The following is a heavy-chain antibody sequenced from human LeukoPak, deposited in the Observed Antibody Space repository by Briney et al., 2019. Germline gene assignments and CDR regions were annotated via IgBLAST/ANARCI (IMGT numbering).Heavy chain of an antibody. CDR3: ARGFCSGGSCPQDAFDI. Sequence: ASVKVSCTASGYMFTGYYMHWVRQGPGQGLEWMGIISPSGGSTNYAQRFQGRVTMTRDTSKSTVYMELSSLRSDDTAVFCCARGFCSGGSCPQDAFDIWGQGTMVTVSS. J-gene: IGHJ3*02. D-gene: IGHD2-15*01. V-gene: IGHV1-46*01. CDR2: ISPSGGST. CDR1: GYMFTGYY.